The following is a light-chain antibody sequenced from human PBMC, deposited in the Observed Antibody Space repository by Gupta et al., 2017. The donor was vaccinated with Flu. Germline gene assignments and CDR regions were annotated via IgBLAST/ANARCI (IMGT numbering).Light chain of an antibody. CDR2: AAS. J-gene: IGKJ4*01. CDR3: LQETYSPPT. Sequence: PSSLSASVGDRVTITCRASQGISSWLASYQQKPEQSPKSLISAASKVQSGVPSRFRASGSGTDLTLTISNLHPEDSATYYCLQETYSPPTFGAGTKVELK. CDR1: QGISSW. V-gene: IGKV1D-16*01.